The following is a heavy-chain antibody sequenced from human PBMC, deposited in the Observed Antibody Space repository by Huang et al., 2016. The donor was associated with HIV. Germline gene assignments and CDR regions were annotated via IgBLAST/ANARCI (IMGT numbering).Heavy chain of an antibody. J-gene: IGHJ6*02. CDR3: ARQWTILEWLLGLDV. CDR2: VNDSGAN. D-gene: IGHD3-3*01. V-gene: IGHV4-34*02. CDR1: GGSFTGNY. Sequence: QMQLQQRGAGLLKPSETLSLTCGVSGGSFTGNYLTWIRQAPGTGLELIGEVNDSGANNYNPPLNGRVSISLDKSNRELALNLRSVTAADTAVYYCARQWTILEWLLGLDVWGQGTTVIVSS.